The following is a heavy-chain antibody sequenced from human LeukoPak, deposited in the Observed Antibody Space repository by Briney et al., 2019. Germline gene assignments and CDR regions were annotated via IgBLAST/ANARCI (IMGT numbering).Heavy chain of an antibody. Sequence: PSETLSLTCTVSGYSISSGYYWGWIRQPPGKGLEWIGRIYTSGSTNYNPSLKSRVTMSVDTSKNQFSLKLSSVTAADTAVYYCAAAGKTGLVDYWGQGTLVTVSS. D-gene: IGHD6-13*01. J-gene: IGHJ4*02. V-gene: IGHV4-38-2*02. CDR3: AAAGKTGLVDY. CDR2: IYTSGST. CDR1: GYSISSGYY.